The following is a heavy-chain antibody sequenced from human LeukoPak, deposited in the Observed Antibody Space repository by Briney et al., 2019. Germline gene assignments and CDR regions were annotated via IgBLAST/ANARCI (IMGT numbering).Heavy chain of an antibody. Sequence: GASVKVSCKASGGTFISYAISWVRQAPGQGLEWMGRIIPIFGIANYAQKFQGRVTITADKSTSTAYMELSSLRSEDTAVYYCARASYYYDSSGYYLDYWGQGTLVTVSS. CDR3: ARASYYYDSSGYYLDY. D-gene: IGHD3-22*01. V-gene: IGHV1-69*04. CDR1: GGTFISYA. CDR2: IIPIFGIA. J-gene: IGHJ4*02.